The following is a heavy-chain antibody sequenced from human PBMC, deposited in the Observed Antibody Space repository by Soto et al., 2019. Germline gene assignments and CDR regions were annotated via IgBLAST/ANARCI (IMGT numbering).Heavy chain of an antibody. CDR2: VFSNDEK. CDR3: VRVGVRGVNDLFDY. V-gene: IGHV2-26*01. D-gene: IGHD3-10*01. Sequence: QVTLKESGPVLVKPTETLTLTCTVSGFSLSNRSVGVSWIRQPPGKALEWLAHVFSNDEKSYSTSLKSRLTISKDTSKSHVVLTMTDMDPVDTATYYCVRVGVRGVNDLFDYWGQGTLVTVSS. J-gene: IGHJ4*02. CDR1: GFSLSNRSVG.